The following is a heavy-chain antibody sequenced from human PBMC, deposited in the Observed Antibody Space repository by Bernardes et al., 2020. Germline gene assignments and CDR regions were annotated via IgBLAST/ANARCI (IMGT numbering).Heavy chain of an antibody. CDR2: ISTYNGNT. J-gene: IGHJ5*02. CDR1: RYSLTSYG. V-gene: IGHV1-18*01. CDR3: ARGPEDWLDP. Sequence: APAKVSCKAFRYSLTSYGISWVRQAPGQGLEWTGWISTYNGNTNYAQMLQGRVTMTTDTSTSTAYMELRSLRSDDTAVYYCARGPEDWLDPWGQGTLVTVSS.